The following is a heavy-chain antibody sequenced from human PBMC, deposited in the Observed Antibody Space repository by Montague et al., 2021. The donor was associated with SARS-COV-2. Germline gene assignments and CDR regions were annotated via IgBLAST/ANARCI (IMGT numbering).Heavy chain of an antibody. Sequence: CAISGDSVPSNTGAWNWIRQSPSRGLEWLGRTYYRSRWYNDYALSVGSRITINPDTSKNQFSLQLNSVTPEDTAVYYCSREEAGTYYFDYWDQGILVTVSS. CDR3: SREEAGTYYFDY. J-gene: IGHJ4*02. CDR1: GDSVPSNTGA. D-gene: IGHD6-19*01. V-gene: IGHV6-1*01. CDR2: TYYRSRWYN.